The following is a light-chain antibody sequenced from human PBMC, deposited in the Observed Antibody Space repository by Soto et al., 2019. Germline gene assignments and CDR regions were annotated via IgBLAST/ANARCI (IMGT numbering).Light chain of an antibody. V-gene: IGLV1-44*01. Sequence: QCVLTQPPSACGTPGQRVTISCSRSDSNIGSNTVNWYQQVPGTAPKLLIYSNNQRPSGVPDRFSGSKSGTSASLAISGLQSEDESDYYCAAWDDSLKGAVFGGGTQLTV. J-gene: IGLJ7*01. CDR2: SNN. CDR3: AAWDDSLKGAV. CDR1: DSNIGSNT.